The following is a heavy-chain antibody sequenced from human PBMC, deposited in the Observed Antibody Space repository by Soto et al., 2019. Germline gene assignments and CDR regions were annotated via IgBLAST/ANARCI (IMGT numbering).Heavy chain of an antibody. CDR3: AKDLNGWYSYFDF. CDR2: ISYDGSYK. D-gene: IGHD6-19*01. J-gene: IGHJ4*02. V-gene: IGHV3-30*18. Sequence: GGSLRLSCAAPGFTFSNYGMHWVRQAPGKGLEWVAVISYDGSYKNYADSVQGRFTISRDNSKNTLYLQVKNLRAEDTAVYYCAKDLNGWYSYFDFWGQGTPVTVSS. CDR1: GFTFSNYG.